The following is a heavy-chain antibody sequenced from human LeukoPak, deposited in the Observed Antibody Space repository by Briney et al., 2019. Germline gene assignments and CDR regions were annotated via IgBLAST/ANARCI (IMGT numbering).Heavy chain of an antibody. Sequence: GGSLRLSCAASGFTFTSYSMNWVRQAPGKGLEWVSSISSSSSYIYYADSVKGRLTISRDNAKDSLYLQMNSLRVEDTAVYYCARNNFAFSGSYWICSYGMDVWAKGTTVTVSS. D-gene: IGHD3-10*01. CDR3: ARNNFAFSGSYWICSYGMDV. V-gene: IGHV3-21*01. CDR2: ISSSSSYI. J-gene: IGHJ6*04. CDR1: GFTFTSYS.